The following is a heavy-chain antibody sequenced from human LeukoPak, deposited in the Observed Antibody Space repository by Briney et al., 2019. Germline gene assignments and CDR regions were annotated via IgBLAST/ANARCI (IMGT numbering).Heavy chain of an antibody. CDR2: IYYSGNT. D-gene: IGHD5-24*01. CDR3: ARAWGDGYNYSRLDY. Sequence: NTSETLSLTCTVSGVSITSSSYNWGWIRQPPGKGLEWIGSIYYSGNTYYNPSLKSRVTISVDTSKNQFSLKLNSVTAADTAVYYCARAWGDGYNYSRLDYWGQGTLVTVSS. CDR1: GVSITSSSYN. J-gene: IGHJ4*02. V-gene: IGHV4-39*01.